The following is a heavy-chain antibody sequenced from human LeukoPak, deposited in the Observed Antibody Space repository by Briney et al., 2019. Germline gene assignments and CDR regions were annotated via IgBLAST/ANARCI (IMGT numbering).Heavy chain of an antibody. J-gene: IGHJ4*02. CDR3: ATGSTCNY. CDR1: GFTFSSYW. D-gene: IGHD6-13*01. CDR2: IKQDGSAK. Sequence: GGSLRLSCAASGFTFSSYWMSWVRQAPGKGLEWVANIKQDGSAKHYVDSVEGRFTISRDNAKDSLYLQMNSLRADDTAVYYCATGSTCNYWGQGTLVTVSS. V-gene: IGHV3-7*01.